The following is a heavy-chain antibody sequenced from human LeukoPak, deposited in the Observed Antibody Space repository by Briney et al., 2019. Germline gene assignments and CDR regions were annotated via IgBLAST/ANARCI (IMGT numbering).Heavy chain of an antibody. CDR1: GGSISSSSYY. D-gene: IGHD4-11*01. J-gene: IGHJ6*03. CDR3: ARLYSNYVRYYYYYMDV. CDR2: IYYSGST. Sequence: SETLSLTCTVSGGSISSSSYYWGWIRQPPGKGLEWIGSIYYSGSTYYNPSLKSRVTISVDTSKNQFSLKLSSVTAADTAVYYCARLYSNYVRYYYYYMDVWGKGTTVTVSS. V-gene: IGHV4-39*07.